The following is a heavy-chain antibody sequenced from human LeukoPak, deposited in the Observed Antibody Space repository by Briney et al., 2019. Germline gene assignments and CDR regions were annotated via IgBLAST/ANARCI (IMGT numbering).Heavy chain of an antibody. CDR3: ARASSKQLAGYLPDGFDI. CDR1: GFTFSDYY. J-gene: IGHJ3*02. D-gene: IGHD3-9*01. Sequence: GESLKISCAASGFTFSDYYMSWLRQAPGKGLEWVSSISSSGTYVYYADSVKGRFTISRDNAKNSLSLQMNSLRADDAAVYYCARASSKQLAGYLPDGFDIWGQGTMVTVSS. CDR2: ISSSGTYV. V-gene: IGHV3-11*04.